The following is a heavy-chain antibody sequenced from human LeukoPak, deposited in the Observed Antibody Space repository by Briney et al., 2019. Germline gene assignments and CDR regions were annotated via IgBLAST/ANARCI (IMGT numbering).Heavy chain of an antibody. V-gene: IGHV4-39*01. CDR3: ARLITNVNGNWFDP. CDR2: INYSGTT. CDR1: GDSISRGTYF. D-gene: IGHD2-21*01. J-gene: IGHJ5*02. Sequence: SETLSLTCTVSGDSISRGTYFWVWVRQPPGKGLEWIASINYSGTTYYTASPNSRVTISVDSSKNQFSLKLTSVTVTDTAVYYCARLITNVNGNWFDPWGQGTLVTVSS.